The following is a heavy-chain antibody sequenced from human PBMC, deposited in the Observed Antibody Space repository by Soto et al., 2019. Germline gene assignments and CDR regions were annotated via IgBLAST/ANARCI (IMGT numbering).Heavy chain of an antibody. Sequence: GGSLRLSCVASGFTFSHYWMHWVRQVPGKGLEWLSRIDDDGDSISYVDSVKGRFAISRDNEKNTLFLEMNTLRDEDTAVYYRARGLGHRPTRGIDFHYGMVVWGRGTTLTVSS. CDR1: GFTFSHYW. CDR3: ARGLGHRPTRGIDFHYGMVV. CDR2: IDDDGDSI. V-gene: IGHV3-74*01. J-gene: IGHJ6*02. D-gene: IGHD2-2*01.